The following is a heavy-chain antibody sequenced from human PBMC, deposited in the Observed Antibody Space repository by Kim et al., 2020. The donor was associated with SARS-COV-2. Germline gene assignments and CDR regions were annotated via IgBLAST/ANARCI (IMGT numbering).Heavy chain of an antibody. CDR2: IYYSGST. CDR3: ASQVVVPAASQIDY. CDR1: GGSVSSGSYY. V-gene: IGHV4-61*01. D-gene: IGHD2-2*01. J-gene: IGHJ4*01. Sequence: SETLSLTCTVSGGSVSSGSYYWSWIRQPPGKGLEWIGYIYYSGSTNYNPSLKSRVTISVDTSKNQFSLKLSSVTAADTAVYYCASQVVVPAASQIDYWG.